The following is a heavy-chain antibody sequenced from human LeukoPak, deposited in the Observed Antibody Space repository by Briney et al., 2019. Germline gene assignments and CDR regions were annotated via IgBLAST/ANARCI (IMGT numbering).Heavy chain of an antibody. CDR2: ISGSGGST. Sequence: GGSLRLSCAASGFTFSSYAMSWVRQAPGKGLEWVSAISGSGGSTYYADSVKGRFTISRDNSKNTLYLQMNSLRAEDTAVYYCAKRCCSSTSCVYYYYYGMDVWGQGTTVTVSS. CDR3: AKRCCSSTSCVYYYYYGMDV. D-gene: IGHD2-2*01. J-gene: IGHJ6*02. V-gene: IGHV3-23*01. CDR1: GFTFSSYA.